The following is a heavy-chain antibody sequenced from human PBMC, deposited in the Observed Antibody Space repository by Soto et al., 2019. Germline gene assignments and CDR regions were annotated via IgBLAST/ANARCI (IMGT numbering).Heavy chain of an antibody. D-gene: IGHD1-26*01. CDR1: GGSISSGGYY. CDR2: IYYSGST. V-gene: IGHV4-31*03. J-gene: IGHJ4*02. CDR3: AREYSGSYQFDY. Sequence: PSETLSLTCTVSGGSISSGGYYWSWIRQHPGKGLEWIGYIYYSGSTYYNPSLKSRVTISVDTSKTQFSLKLSSVTAADTAVYYCAREYSGSYQFDYWGQGTLVTVSS.